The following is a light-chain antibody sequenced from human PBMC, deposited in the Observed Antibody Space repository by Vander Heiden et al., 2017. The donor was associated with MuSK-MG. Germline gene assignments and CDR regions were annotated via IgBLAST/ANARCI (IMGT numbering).Light chain of an antibody. CDR2: GAS. J-gene: IGKJ2*01. CDR1: QSVSSSY. CDR3: LQDGSSSHT. V-gene: IGKV3-20*01. Sequence: ETVLTQSPGTLSLSPADRATLSCRPSQSVSSSYLAWYQQKPGQAPRLLIYGASSRATGIPDRFSGSGSGTDFTLTISRLEPEDFAVYYCLQDGSSSHTFGQGTKVEIK.